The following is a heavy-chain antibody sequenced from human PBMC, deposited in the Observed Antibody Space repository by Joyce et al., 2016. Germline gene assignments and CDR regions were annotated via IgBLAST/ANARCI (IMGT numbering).Heavy chain of an antibody. Sequence: QVKLVESGGGVVQPGRSLRLSCAASGFTFSGHSMHWVRQAPGQVLDCVAIISYDGKNTYYGDSMKGRFTISRDNSKNTVYLQVDSLRTEDTAVYYCARDGPKTTWDPGYYFDFWGQGTLVTVSS. J-gene: IGHJ4*02. CDR2: ISYDGKNT. CDR3: ARDGPKTTWDPGYYFDF. D-gene: IGHD1-14*01. V-gene: IGHV3-30*04. CDR1: GFTFSGHS.